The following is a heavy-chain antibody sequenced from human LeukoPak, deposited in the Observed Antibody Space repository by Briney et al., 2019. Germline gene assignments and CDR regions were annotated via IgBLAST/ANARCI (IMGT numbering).Heavy chain of an antibody. CDR3: ARVSLVRGAPDYYFDY. CDR2: IYTRGST. V-gene: IGHV4-4*07. CDR1: GDSISNYN. Sequence: SETLSLTCTVSGDSISNYNWSWIRQAAGKGLEWMGRIYTRGSTNYNPSLKSRVTMSVDTSKHQFSLKLSSVTGAGTAVYYCARVSLVRGAPDYYFDYWGQGTLVTVSS. J-gene: IGHJ4*02. D-gene: IGHD3-10*01.